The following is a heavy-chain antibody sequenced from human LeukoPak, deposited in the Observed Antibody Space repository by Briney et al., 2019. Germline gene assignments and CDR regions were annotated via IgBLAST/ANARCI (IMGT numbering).Heavy chain of an antibody. CDR2: IYPGDSDT. CDR3: ARLSGGQNGPYYYYMDV. CDR1: GSSFPSYW. D-gene: IGHD1-26*01. Sequence: GAPLKISCKGFGSSFPSYWIGWVRQMPGKGLEWVGIIYPGDSDTKYSPSFQGRVTTSAHKSISTAYLQCSGLRASDTAMYYCARLSGGQNGPYYYYMDVWGKGTTVTVSS. J-gene: IGHJ6*03. V-gene: IGHV5-51*01.